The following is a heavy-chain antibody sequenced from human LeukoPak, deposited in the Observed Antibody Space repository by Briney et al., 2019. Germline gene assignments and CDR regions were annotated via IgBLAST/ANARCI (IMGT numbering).Heavy chain of an antibody. J-gene: IGHJ4*02. V-gene: IGHV5-51*01. CDR3: ARHEDGLDY. CDR1: GYSFTSYW. Sequence: GESLEISCRSSGYSFTSYWIGWVRQMPGKGLECMGIIYPGDSATRYSPSFQGHVTISVDKPITTAYLQWSSLKASDTAMYYCARHEDGLDYWGQGTLVTVSS. CDR2: IYPGDSAT.